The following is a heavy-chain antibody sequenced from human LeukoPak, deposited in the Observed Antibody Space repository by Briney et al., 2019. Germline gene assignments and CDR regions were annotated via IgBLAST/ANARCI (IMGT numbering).Heavy chain of an antibody. CDR3: ARGRRFGQPRFDY. CDR1: RGSISNSSDY. CDR2: FYYSGST. Sequence: SETLSLTCTVSRGSISNSSDYWGWIRQPPGKGLQWIGSFYYSGSTYYSPSLKSRVTISVDTSKNQLSLRLNSVTAADTAVYYCARGRRFGQPRFDYWGQGTLVTVSS. J-gene: IGHJ4*02. V-gene: IGHV4-39*07. D-gene: IGHD3-10*01.